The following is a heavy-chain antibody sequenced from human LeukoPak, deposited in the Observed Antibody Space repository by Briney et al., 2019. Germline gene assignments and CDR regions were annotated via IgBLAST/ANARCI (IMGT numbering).Heavy chain of an antibody. CDR3: ARYSTWYYFDY. V-gene: IGHV1-2*02. CDR2: ISPNSGDT. Sequence: GASVTVSCKASGYTFTGYYIHWVRQAPGQGREWMGWISPNSGDTNSAQKFQGRVTMTRDTSISTAYMELSRLRSDDTAVYYCARYSTWYYFDYWGQGTLVTVSS. D-gene: IGHD6-13*01. J-gene: IGHJ4*02. CDR1: GYTFTGYY.